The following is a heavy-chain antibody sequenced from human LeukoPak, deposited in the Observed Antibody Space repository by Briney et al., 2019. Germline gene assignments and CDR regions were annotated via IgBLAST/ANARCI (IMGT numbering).Heavy chain of an antibody. Sequence: GGSLRLSCAASGFTFSDYWMSWVRQAPGKGLEWVANIKQDGSEKYYVDSVKGRCTISRDNAKNSLHLQMNSLRAEDTAVYYCARDPSALDIWGQGTMVTVSS. CDR1: GFTFSDYW. J-gene: IGHJ3*02. CDR3: ARDPSALDI. V-gene: IGHV3-7*05. CDR2: IKQDGSEK.